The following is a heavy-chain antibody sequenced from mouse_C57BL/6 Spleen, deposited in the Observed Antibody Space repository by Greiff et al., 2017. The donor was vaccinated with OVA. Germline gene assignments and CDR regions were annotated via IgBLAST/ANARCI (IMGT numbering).Heavy chain of an antibody. V-gene: IGHV5-4*03. CDR2: ISDGGSYT. J-gene: IGHJ2*01. Sequence: EVNVVESGGGLVKPGGSLKLSCAASGFTFSSYAMSWVRQTPEKRLEWVATISDGGSYTYYPDNVKGRFTISRDNAKNNLYLQMSHLKSEDTAMYYCARGGYGNYVFDYWGQGTTLTVSS. CDR1: GFTFSSYA. D-gene: IGHD2-1*01. CDR3: ARGGYGNYVFDY.